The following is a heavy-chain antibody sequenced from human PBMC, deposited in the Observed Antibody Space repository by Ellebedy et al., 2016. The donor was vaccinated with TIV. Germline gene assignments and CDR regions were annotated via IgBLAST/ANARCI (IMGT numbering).Heavy chain of an antibody. J-gene: IGHJ4*02. CDR1: GFTFSSYW. Sequence: PGGSLRLSCAASGFTFSSYWMTWVRQAPGKGLEWVANINQDGGEEYYVDSVKDRFTISRENATNSLYLQMNSLRAEYTAVYYCARGDSNSGDYWGQGTLVTVSS. CDR3: ARGDSNSGDY. CDR2: INQDGGEE. D-gene: IGHD6-6*01. V-gene: IGHV3-7*04.